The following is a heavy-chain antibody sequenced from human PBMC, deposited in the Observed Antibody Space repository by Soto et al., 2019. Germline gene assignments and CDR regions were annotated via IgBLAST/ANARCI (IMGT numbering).Heavy chain of an antibody. CDR1: GFTFSTYS. D-gene: IGHD3-22*01. V-gene: IGHV3-48*01. CDR2: ISSSSSTI. CDR3: ARPTYYYDSSGPPAY. J-gene: IGHJ4*02. Sequence: GGSLRLSCAASGFTFSTYSMNWVRQAPGKGLKWVSYISSSSSTIFYTDSVKGRFTVSRDNAKNSLYLQMNSLRAEDTAVYHCARPTYYYDSSGPPAYWGQGTLVTVSS.